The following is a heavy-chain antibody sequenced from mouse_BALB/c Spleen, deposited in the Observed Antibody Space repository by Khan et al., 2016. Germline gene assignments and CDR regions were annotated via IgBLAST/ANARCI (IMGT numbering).Heavy chain of an antibody. CDR3: TNRYEAWFTY. J-gene: IGHJ3*01. CDR2: IHPGSGGT. V-gene: IGHV1-15*01. CDR1: GYTFTDYE. Sequence: QVQLKQSGADLVRPGASVKLSCKALGYTFTDYEMHWVKQTPVHGLEWIGGIHPGSGGTAYNQKFKGKATLTDDKSSSTAYMELSSLTSADTAVYYCTNRYEAWFTYWGQGTLVTVSA. D-gene: IGHD2-14*01.